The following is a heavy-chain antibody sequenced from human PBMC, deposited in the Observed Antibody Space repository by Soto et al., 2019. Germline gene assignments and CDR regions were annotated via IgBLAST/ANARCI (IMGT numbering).Heavy chain of an antibody. Sequence: PXASLVLSCAASGFTFSSYGMHWVRQAPGKGLEWVAVISYDESNKYYADSVKGRFTISRDNSKNTLYLQMNSLRAEDTAVYYCTRGIAVASFDYWGKGTL. V-gene: IGHV3-30*03. D-gene: IGHD6-19*01. J-gene: IGHJ4*02. CDR1: GFTFSSYG. CDR3: TRGIAVASFDY. CDR2: ISYDESNK.